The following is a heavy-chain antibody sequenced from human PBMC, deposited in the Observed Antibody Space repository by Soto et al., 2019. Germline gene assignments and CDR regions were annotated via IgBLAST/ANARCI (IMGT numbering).Heavy chain of an antibody. CDR3: ARHPGYCSGGSCNGQYTLDV. CDR1: GGSISSYY. CDR2: LYSSRDT. J-gene: IGHJ6*02. V-gene: IGHV4-59*04. Sequence: SETLSLTCTVSGGSISSYYWSWIRQPPGKGLEWIGTLYSSRDTYYNPSLKSRVTISADTSQNQFSLDLTSVTATDTAVYFYARHPGYCSGGSCNGQYTLDVWGQGTTVTVSS. D-gene: IGHD2-15*01.